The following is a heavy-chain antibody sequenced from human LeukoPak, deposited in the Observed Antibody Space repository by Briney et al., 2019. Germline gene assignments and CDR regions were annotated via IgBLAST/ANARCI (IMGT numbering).Heavy chain of an antibody. D-gene: IGHD7-27*01. CDR1: GFTFNRYS. CDR2: ISTSSSYI. J-gene: IGHJ4*02. Sequence: GGSLRLSCAASGFTFNRYSMNWVRQAPGKGLAWVSSISTSSSYIYYADSVKGRFTISRDNARNSLYLQMNSLRAEDTAVYYCAREEGGKLGIDYYFDYWGQGTLVTVSS. CDR3: AREEGGKLGIDYYFDY. V-gene: IGHV3-21*01.